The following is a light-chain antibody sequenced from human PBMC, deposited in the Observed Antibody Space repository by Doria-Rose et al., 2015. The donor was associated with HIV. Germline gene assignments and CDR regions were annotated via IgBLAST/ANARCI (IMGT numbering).Light chain of an antibody. J-gene: IGKJ1*01. Sequence: TQSPGTLSLSPGERATLSCRASQRFSSTYLAWYQQKPGQAPSLLIYDGSTRATGIPDRFSASGSGTDITLTINRLEPEDCALYYCHQYGTSWTFGQGTKVEI. CDR3: HQYGTSWT. CDR1: QRFSSTY. V-gene: IGKV3-20*01. CDR2: DGS.